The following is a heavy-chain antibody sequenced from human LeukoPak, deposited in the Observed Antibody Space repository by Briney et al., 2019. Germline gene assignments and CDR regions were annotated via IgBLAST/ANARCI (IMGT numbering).Heavy chain of an antibody. CDR3: ARQLPYYDILTGSRYFYYALDV. Sequence: SETLSLTCTVSGDSISSYYRSWIRQPAGKGLEWIGRFYSSGSTNSNPSLKSRVTMSVDTSKNQFSLKLGSVTAADTAVYYCARQLPYYDILTGSRYFYYALDVWGQGTTVTVSS. D-gene: IGHD3-9*01. J-gene: IGHJ6*02. CDR1: GDSISSYY. CDR2: FYSSGST. V-gene: IGHV4-4*07.